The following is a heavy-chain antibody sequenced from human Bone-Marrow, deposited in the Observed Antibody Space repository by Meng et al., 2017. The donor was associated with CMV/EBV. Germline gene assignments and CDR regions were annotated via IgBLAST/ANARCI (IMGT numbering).Heavy chain of an antibody. CDR2: INHSGTT. CDR1: GESFNGYY. D-gene: IGHD2-15*01. Sequence: GSLRLSCTAYGESFNGYYWNWIRQPPGKGLEWIGEINHSGTTNYNPSLKSRVTISVDTSKKQFSLKLTSVTAADTAVYYCATLSGYCSGGSCYPVVWGEGTLVTVSS. V-gene: IGHV4-34*01. J-gene: IGHJ4*02. CDR3: ATLSGYCSGGSCYPVV.